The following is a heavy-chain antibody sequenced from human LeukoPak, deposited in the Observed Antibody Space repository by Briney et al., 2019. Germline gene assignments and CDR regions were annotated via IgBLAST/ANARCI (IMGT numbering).Heavy chain of an antibody. Sequence: ASVKVSCKASGYTFTSYYMHWVRQAPGQGLEWMGIINTSGGSTSYAHKFQGRVTMTRDMSTSTVYMELSSLRSEDTAVYYCARAHLGIAATDTGYWFDPWGQGTLVTVSS. V-gene: IGHV1-46*01. CDR3: ARAHLGIAATDTGYWFDP. D-gene: IGHD6-13*01. CDR2: INTSGGST. J-gene: IGHJ5*02. CDR1: GYTFTSYY.